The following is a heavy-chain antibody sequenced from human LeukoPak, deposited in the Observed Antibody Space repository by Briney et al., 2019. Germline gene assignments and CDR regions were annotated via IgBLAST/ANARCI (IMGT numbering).Heavy chain of an antibody. V-gene: IGHV4-39*01. CDR3: ARQRYSGSYYGVQWDAFDI. Sequence: SETLSLTCTVSGGSISSSSYYWGWIRQPPGKGLEWLGSIYYSGGTYYNPSLKSRVTISVDTSKDQFSLKLSSVAAADTAVFYCARQRYSGSYYGVQWDAFDIWGQGTMVTVSS. CDR1: GGSISSSSYY. CDR2: IYYSGGT. J-gene: IGHJ3*02. D-gene: IGHD1-26*01.